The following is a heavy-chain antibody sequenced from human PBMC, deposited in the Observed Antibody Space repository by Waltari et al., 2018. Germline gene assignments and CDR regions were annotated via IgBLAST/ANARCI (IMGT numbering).Heavy chain of an antibody. CDR3: AKDSIGPEYDYIWGSYRTEPYYYYYGMDV. J-gene: IGHJ6*02. Sequence: EVQLLESGGGLVQPGGSLRLSCAASGFSFTSYAMSWSRQAPGKGLEWVSAISGSGGSTYYADSVKGRFTISRDNSKNTLYLQMNSLRAEDTAVYYCAKDSIGPEYDYIWGSYRTEPYYYYYGMDVWGQGP. CDR1: GFSFTSYA. V-gene: IGHV3-23*01. D-gene: IGHD3-16*02. CDR2: ISGSGGST.